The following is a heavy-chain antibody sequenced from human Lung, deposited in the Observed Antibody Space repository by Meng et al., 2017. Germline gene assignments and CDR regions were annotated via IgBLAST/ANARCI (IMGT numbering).Heavy chain of an antibody. Sequence: QVQLQESGPGLVKPSGTLSLTCAVSGGSISSSIWWSWVRQPPEKGLEWIGEIHHSGTTNYSPSLKSRLTISVDKSKNQFSLKLQSVTAADTAVCFCARGVVSGSHYNTYWGQGILVTVSS. D-gene: IGHD3-10*01. V-gene: IGHV4-4*02. CDR1: GGSISSSIW. CDR3: ARGVVSGSHYNTY. CDR2: IHHSGTT. J-gene: IGHJ4*02.